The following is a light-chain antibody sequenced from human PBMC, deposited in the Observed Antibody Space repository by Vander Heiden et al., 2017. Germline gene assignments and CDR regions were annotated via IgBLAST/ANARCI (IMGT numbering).Light chain of an antibody. CDR3: QQRSNWPPYT. J-gene: IGKJ2*01. Sequence: DIVLTQSPATLSLSPGERVTLSCRASQRVSSYLACYQQKPGQAPRRLIYDASNRATGIPARFSGSGAGTDFTLTISSLEPEDFAVYYCQQRSNWPPYTFGQGTKLEIK. CDR2: DAS. V-gene: IGKV3-11*01. CDR1: QRVSSY.